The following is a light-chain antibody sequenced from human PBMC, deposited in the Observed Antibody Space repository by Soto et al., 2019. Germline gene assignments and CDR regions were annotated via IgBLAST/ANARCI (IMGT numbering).Light chain of an antibody. Sequence: EIVMTQSPATLSVSPGERATLSCRATQSVSSNLAWYQQKPGQAPRLLIYGASTRATGIPARFSGSGSGTEFTLTISSLQSEDFAIYYGQRYNNWPLTFGGATKVEIK. CDR1: QSVSSN. J-gene: IGKJ4*01. CDR3: QRYNNWPLT. CDR2: GAS. V-gene: IGKV3-15*01.